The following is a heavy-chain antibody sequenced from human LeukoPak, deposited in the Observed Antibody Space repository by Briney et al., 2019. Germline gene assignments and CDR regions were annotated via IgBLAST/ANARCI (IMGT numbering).Heavy chain of an antibody. V-gene: IGHV4-4*02. CDR2: IHRSGSP. Sequence: PSETLSLTCTVSLGSTTSNFWSWVRQSPGKGLEWIGEIHRSGSPNYNPSLQSRVTISIDRSRNQIALELSSVTAADTAVYYCAREILGGFNPGAYWGQGTLVTVSS. J-gene: IGHJ4*02. CDR3: AREILGGFNPGAY. CDR1: LGSTTSNF. D-gene: IGHD1-14*01.